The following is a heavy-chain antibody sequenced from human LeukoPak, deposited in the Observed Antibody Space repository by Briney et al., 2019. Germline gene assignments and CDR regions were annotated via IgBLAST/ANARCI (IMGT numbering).Heavy chain of an antibody. D-gene: IGHD2-21*02. CDR3: AREACDGDCYSGNYYYMDV. J-gene: IGHJ6*03. Sequence: ASVKVSCKASGGTFSSYAINWVRQATGQGLEWMGWMNPNSGNTGYAQKFQGRVTMTRDTSTSTVYMELSSLRSEDTAVYYCAREACDGDCYSGNYYYMDVWGKGTTVTISS. CDR1: GGTFSSYA. CDR2: MNPNSGNT. V-gene: IGHV1-8*02.